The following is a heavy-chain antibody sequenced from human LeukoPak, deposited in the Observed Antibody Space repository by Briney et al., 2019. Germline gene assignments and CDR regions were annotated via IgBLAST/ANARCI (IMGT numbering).Heavy chain of an antibody. Sequence: SETLSLTCAVYGGSFSGYYWSWIRQPPGKGLEWIGEINHSGSTNYNPSLKSRVTISVDTSKNQFSLKLSSVTAADTAVYYCASATVAATNWFDPWGQGTLVTVSS. CDR1: GGSFSGYY. J-gene: IGHJ5*02. D-gene: IGHD2-15*01. V-gene: IGHV4-34*01. CDR2: INHSGST. CDR3: ASATVAATNWFDP.